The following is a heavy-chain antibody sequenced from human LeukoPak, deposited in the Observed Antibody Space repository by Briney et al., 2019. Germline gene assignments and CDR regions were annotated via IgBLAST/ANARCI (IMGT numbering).Heavy chain of an antibody. V-gene: IGHV3-11*01. Sequence: GGSLRLSCAASGFTFSDYYMSWIRQAPGKGLEWVSYISSSGSTIYYADSVKGRFTISRDNSQNTLYLQMNTLRVEDTAVYYCAKDPNYYDSNGYPFYFDYWGQGTLVTVSS. J-gene: IGHJ4*02. CDR1: GFTFSDYY. CDR2: ISSSGSTI. D-gene: IGHD3-22*01. CDR3: AKDPNYYDSNGYPFYFDY.